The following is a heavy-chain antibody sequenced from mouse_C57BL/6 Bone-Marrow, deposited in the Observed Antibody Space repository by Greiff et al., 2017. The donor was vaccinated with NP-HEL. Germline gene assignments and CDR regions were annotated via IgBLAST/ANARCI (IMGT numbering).Heavy chain of an antibody. V-gene: IGHV1-55*01. CDR3: EREGRLRSWCAY. CDR1: GYTFTSYW. J-gene: IGHJ3*01. Sequence: QVQLQQPGAELVKPGASVKMSCKASGYTFTSYWITWVKQRPGQGLEWIGDIYPGSGSTNYNEKFKSKATLTVDTSSSTAYMQLSSLTSEDSAVYYGEREGRLRSWCAYWGQGTLGTVSA. CDR2: IYPGSGST. D-gene: IGHD1-1*01.